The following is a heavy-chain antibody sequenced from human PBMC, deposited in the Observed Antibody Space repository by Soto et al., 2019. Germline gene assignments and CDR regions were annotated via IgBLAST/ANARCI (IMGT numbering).Heavy chain of an antibody. V-gene: IGHV3-23*01. D-gene: IGHD1-26*01. J-gene: IGHJ4*02. CDR3: AKGDGRIVPRHFDD. CDR1: GFTFSDYA. CDR2: ISSGGGSP. Sequence: QLLESGGGLVQPGGSLRRSCAASGFTFSDYAMSWVRQAPGKGLEWVSSISSGGGSPYYADSVKGRFTISRNNSKNTLFLQMNNLRAEDTAMYYCAKGDGRIVPRHFDDWGQGTLVAVSS.